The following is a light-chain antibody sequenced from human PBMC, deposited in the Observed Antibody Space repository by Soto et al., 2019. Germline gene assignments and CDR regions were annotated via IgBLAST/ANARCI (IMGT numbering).Light chain of an antibody. J-gene: IGLJ1*01. CDR3: CSYTRSGTLS. Sequence: QSVLTQPASVSGSPGQSITISCVGTSGDIGYYNYVSWYQQHPGKVPKVIIYDVSNRPSGVSYRFSGTKSGNTASLTVSGLQAEDEADYYCCSYTRSGTLSFGTGTKVTVL. CDR2: DVS. CDR1: SGDIGYYNY. V-gene: IGLV2-14*01.